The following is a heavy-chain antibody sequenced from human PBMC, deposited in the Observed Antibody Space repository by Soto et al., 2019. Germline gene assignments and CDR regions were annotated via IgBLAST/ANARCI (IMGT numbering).Heavy chain of an antibody. Sequence: PGGSLRLSCAASGFTFSDYWMHWVRQAPGKVLMWVSHINSDGSSTSYADSVKGRFTISRDDSQNTLFLQMSSLRTEDTAVYYCATDLKRGYDFWSGREPDAYDIWGQGTMVTVSS. CDR3: ATDLKRGYDFWSGREPDAYDI. CDR1: GFTFSDYW. CDR2: INSDGSST. D-gene: IGHD3-3*01. J-gene: IGHJ3*02. V-gene: IGHV3-74*01.